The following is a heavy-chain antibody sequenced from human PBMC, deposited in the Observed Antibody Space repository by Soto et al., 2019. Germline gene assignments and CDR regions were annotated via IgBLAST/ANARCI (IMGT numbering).Heavy chain of an antibody. D-gene: IGHD2-2*01. V-gene: IGHV1-69*13. J-gene: IGHJ5*01. CDR1: GGTFSSYI. CDR3: ARAYASNKYWFDS. CDR2: IIPIFATG. Sequence: ASVKVSCKASGGTFSSYIISWVRQAPGQGLEWMGGIIPIFATGDYAQKFQGRVTITADESTKTAYLELRSLTSEDKAVYYCARAYASNKYWFDSWGQGTLVTVSS.